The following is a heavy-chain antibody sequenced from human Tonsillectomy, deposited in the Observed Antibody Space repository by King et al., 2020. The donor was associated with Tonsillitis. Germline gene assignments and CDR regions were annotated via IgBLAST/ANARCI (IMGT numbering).Heavy chain of an antibody. CDR2: ISGSGGST. V-gene: IGHV3-23*04. CDR3: AGKREGPLSFYYYDMDV. D-gene: IGHD2/OR15-2a*01. CDR1: GFTFSSYA. Sequence: VQLVESGGGLVQPGGSLRLSCAASGFTFSSYAMSWVRQAPGKGLEWVSAISGSGGSTYYAESVKGRFTISRDNSKNTLYLQMNSRRAEDTAVYYCAGKREGPLSFYYYDMDVWGQGTTVTVSS. J-gene: IGHJ6*02.